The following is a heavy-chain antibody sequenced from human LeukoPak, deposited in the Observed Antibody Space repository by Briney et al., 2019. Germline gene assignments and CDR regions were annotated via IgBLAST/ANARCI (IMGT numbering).Heavy chain of an antibody. CDR3: ARRISIGDWSFDY. CDR2: IYYSGST. D-gene: IGHD2-21*02. J-gene: IGHJ4*02. V-gene: IGHV4-59*01. CDR1: GGSISSYY. Sequence: PSETLSLTCTVSGGSISSYYWSWIRQPPGKGLEWIGYIYYSGSTNYNPSLKSRVTISVDTSRNQFSLKLSSVTAADTAVYYCARRISIGDWSFDYWGQGTLVSVST.